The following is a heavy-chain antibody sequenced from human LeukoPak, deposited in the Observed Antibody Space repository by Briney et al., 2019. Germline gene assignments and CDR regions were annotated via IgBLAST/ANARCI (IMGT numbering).Heavy chain of an antibody. J-gene: IGHJ3*02. Sequence: NPGGSLRLSCAASGFTFSSYSMNWVRQAPGKGLEWVSSISSSSSYIYYADSVKGRFTISRDNAKNSLYLQMNSLRAEDTAVYYCARGHLMATILRVAFDIWGQGTMVTVSS. V-gene: IGHV3-21*01. CDR3: ARGHLMATILRVAFDI. D-gene: IGHD5-24*01. CDR1: GFTFSSYS. CDR2: ISSSSSYI.